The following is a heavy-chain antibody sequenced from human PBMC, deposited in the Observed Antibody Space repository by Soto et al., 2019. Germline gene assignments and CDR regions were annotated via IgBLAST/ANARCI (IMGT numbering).Heavy chain of an antibody. CDR2: IYYSGST. CDR1: GGSISSSSYY. CDR3: ARDPTVVPAAMDYNWFDP. Sequence: LEILSLTCTVSGGSISSSSYYWGWIRQPPGKGLEWIGSIYYSGSTYYNPSLKSRVTISVDTSKNQFSLKLSSVTAADTAVYYCARDPTVVPAAMDYNWFDPWGQGTLVTVSS. J-gene: IGHJ5*02. V-gene: IGHV4-39*02. D-gene: IGHD2-2*01.